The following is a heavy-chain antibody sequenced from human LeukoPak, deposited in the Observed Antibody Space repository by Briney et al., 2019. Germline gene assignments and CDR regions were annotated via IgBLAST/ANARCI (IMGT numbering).Heavy chain of an antibody. CDR3: ASSRNGGWYLFDY. CDR2: ISAYNGNT. Sequence: GASVKVSCKASGYTFTGYGISWVRQAPGQGLEWMGWISAYNGNTNYAQKLQGRVSMTTDTSTSTAYMELRSLRSDDTAVYYCASSRNGGWYLFDYWGQGTLVTVSS. D-gene: IGHD6-19*01. V-gene: IGHV1-18*01. J-gene: IGHJ4*02. CDR1: GYTFTGYG.